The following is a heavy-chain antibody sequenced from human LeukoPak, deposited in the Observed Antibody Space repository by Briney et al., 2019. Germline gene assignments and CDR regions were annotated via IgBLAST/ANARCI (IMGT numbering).Heavy chain of an antibody. J-gene: IGHJ6*03. CDR1: GFTFITYG. D-gene: IGHD5-24*01. V-gene: IGHV3-23*01. CDR2: ISGSGDST. CDR3: ARGAYKFTARYYYYYMDV. Sequence: GGSLRLSCAASGFTFITYGMSWVRQAPGKGLEWVSAISGSGDSTYYADSVKGRFTISRDNSKNTLYLQMNSLRAEDTAVYYCARGAYKFTARYYYYYMDVWGKGTTVTVSS.